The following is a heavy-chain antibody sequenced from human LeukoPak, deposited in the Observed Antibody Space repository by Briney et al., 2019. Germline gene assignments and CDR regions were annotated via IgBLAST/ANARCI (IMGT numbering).Heavy chain of an antibody. D-gene: IGHD2-21*02. CDR2: ISPTGSYT. J-gene: IGHJ4*02. CDR3: ASGRCRVTL. CDR1: GFSISDYD. V-gene: IGHV3-11*03. Sequence: TGGSLTLSCAASGFSISDYDMSWLRQAPGKGLEWVSNISPTGSYTNYAGSVKGRFTISRDNAKKSLYLQMNSLSAEDTAVYYCASGRCRVTLWGQGTLVTVSS.